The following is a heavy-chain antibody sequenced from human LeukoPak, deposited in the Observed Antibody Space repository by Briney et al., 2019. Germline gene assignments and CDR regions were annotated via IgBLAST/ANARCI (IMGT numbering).Heavy chain of an antibody. J-gene: IGHJ1*01. D-gene: IGHD4-23*01. Sequence: SETLSLTCTVSGYSISSGYYWGWIRQPPGKGLEWIGSIYHSGSTYYNPSLKSRVTISVDKSKNQFSLKLSSVTAADTAVYYCARAGGWEWELPPLWGRGTLVIVSS. CDR3: ARAGGWEWELPPL. CDR2: IYHSGST. CDR1: GYSISSGYY. V-gene: IGHV4-38-2*02.